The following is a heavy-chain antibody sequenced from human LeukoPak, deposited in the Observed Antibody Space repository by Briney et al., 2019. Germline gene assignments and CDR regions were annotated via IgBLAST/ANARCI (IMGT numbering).Heavy chain of an antibody. CDR1: GYTFTSYG. D-gene: IGHD3-3*01. CDR3: ASSPNTYYDFWSGYY. Sequence: ASVKVSCKASGYTFTSYGISWVRQAPGQGLEWMGWISAYSGNTNYAQKLQGRVTMTTDTSTSTAYMELRSLRSDDTAVYYCASSPNTYYDFWSGYYWGQGTLVTVSS. J-gene: IGHJ4*02. V-gene: IGHV1-18*01. CDR2: ISAYSGNT.